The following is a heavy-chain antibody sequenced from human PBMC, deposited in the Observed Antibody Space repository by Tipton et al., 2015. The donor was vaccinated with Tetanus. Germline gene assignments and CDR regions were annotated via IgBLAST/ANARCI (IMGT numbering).Heavy chain of an antibody. CDR3: ARRSLTNYGLDV. CDR1: GFTFSNCA. CDR2: ISGSGATT. D-gene: IGHD1-1*01. Sequence: SLRLSCAASGFTFSNCAMRWVRQAPGKGLEWVSGISGSGATTYYEDSVKGRFTISRDNAKNTVYLQMNSLRAEDTAVYFCARRSLTNYGLDVWGQGTMVTVSS. V-gene: IGHV3-23*01. J-gene: IGHJ6*02.